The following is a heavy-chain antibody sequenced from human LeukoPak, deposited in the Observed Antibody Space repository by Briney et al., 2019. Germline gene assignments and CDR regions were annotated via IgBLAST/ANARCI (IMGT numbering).Heavy chain of an antibody. CDR1: GFSISSGYY. V-gene: IGHV4-38-2*02. CDR3: ARVLLDCGGDCHWFDP. Sequence: PSETLSLTCTVSGFSISSGYYWGWIRQPPGKGLEWIGNIYHSGTNYYNPSLKSRVTISVDTSKNQFSLKLSSVTAADTAVYYCARVLLDCGGDCHWFDPWGQGTLVTVSS. J-gene: IGHJ5*02. CDR2: IYHSGTN. D-gene: IGHD2-21*01.